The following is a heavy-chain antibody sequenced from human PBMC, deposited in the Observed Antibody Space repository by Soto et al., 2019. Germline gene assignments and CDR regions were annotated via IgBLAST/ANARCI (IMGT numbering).Heavy chain of an antibody. V-gene: IGHV1-69*18. CDR1: GGTFSSYA. CDR2: ITPLFGTT. D-gene: IGHD2-15*01. J-gene: IGHJ6*02. CDR3: VRDFCSGGNCYGALYHYYGMDV. Sequence: QVQLVQSGAEVKKPGSSVKVSCQASGGTFSSYAVSWVRQAPGQGLEWMGTITPLFGTTNYAQKFQGGLSITADESSSTAYMELSSRSSEDTAVYYCVRDFCSGGNCYGALYHYYGMDVWGQGTTVTVTS.